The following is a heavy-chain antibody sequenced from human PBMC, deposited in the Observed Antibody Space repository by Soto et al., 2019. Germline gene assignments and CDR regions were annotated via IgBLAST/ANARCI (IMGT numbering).Heavy chain of an antibody. CDR3: ATLGIAAAGLHYYYYMDV. V-gene: IGHV4-59*01. CDR2: ISYSGST. CDR1: GGSISSYY. Sequence: PSETLSLTCTVSGGSISSYYWSWIRQPPGKGLEWIGYISYSGSTNYNPSLKSRVTISVDTSKNQFSLRLSSVTAADTAVYYCATLGIAAAGLHYYYYMDVWGKGTTVTVSS. D-gene: IGHD6-13*01. J-gene: IGHJ6*03.